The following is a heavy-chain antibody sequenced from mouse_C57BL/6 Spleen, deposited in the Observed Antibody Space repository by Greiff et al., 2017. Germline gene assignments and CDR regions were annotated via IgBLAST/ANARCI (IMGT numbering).Heavy chain of an antibody. CDR1: GYAFSRSW. CDR3: ARLDSPPFITTGVATEYVDV. D-gene: IGHD1-1*01. Sequence: LQESGPELVKPGASVKISCKASGYAFSRSWMNWVKQRPGKGLEWIGRIYPGDGDTNYNGKFKGKATLTADKSSSTAYMQLSSLTSEDSAVYFCARLDSPPFITTGVATEYVDVWGTGTTVTVSS. J-gene: IGHJ1*03. CDR2: IYPGDGDT. V-gene: IGHV1-82*01.